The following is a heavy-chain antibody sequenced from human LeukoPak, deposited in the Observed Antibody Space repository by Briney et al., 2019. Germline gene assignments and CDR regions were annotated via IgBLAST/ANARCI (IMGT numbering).Heavy chain of an antibody. J-gene: IGHJ4*02. CDR1: GIPFSRNS. CDR3: ARNPYLDYYFDY. CDR2: ISESTKQK. V-gene: IGHV3-30*04. D-gene: IGHD3-9*01. Sequence: GGSLRLSCVASGIPFSRNSMHWVRRAPGGGPEWLAFISESTKQKNYADSVQGRFTISRDNSKNTLFLQMDSLRGDDTGIYYCARNPYLDYYFDYWGQGTLVTVSS.